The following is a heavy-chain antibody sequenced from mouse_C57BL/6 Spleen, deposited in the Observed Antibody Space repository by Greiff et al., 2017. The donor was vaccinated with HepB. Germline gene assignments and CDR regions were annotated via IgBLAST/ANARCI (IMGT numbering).Heavy chain of an antibody. CDR3: ARGGSSGYYAMDY. CDR1: GFTFSDYY. Sequence: EVQRVESGGGLVQPGGSLKLSCAASGFTFSDYYMYWVRQTPEKRLEWVAYISNGGGSTYYPDTVKGRFTISRDNAKNTLYLQMSRLKSEDTAMYYCARGGSSGYYAMDYWGQGTSVTVSS. CDR2: ISNGGGST. D-gene: IGHD3-2*02. J-gene: IGHJ4*01. V-gene: IGHV5-12*01.